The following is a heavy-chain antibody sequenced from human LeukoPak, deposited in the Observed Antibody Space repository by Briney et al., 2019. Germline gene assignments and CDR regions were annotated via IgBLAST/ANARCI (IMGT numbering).Heavy chain of an antibody. CDR3: ARDPPRAPFDY. CDR1: GGSISSYY. CDR2: IYYSGST. J-gene: IGHJ4*02. V-gene: IGHV4-39*07. Sequence: SETLSLTCTVSGGSISSYYWGWIRQPPGKGLEWIGSIYYSGSTYYNPSLKSRVTISVDTSKNQFSLKLSSVTAADTAVYYCARDPPRAPFDYWGQGTLVTVSS.